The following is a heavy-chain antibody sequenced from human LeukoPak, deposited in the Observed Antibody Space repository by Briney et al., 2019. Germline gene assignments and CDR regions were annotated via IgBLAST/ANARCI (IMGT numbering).Heavy chain of an antibody. D-gene: IGHD2-21*01. CDR2: ISYDGSNK. CDR3: AKDVVPKSRPHYYYYAMDV. V-gene: IGHV3-30*18. Sequence: PGRSLRLSCAASGFTFSSYGMHSVRQAPGKGLEWVAVISYDGSNKYYADSVKGRFTIYRDNSKNTLYLQMNSLRAEDTAVYYCAKDVVPKSRPHYYYYAMDVWGKGTTVTVSS. CDR1: GFTFSSYG. J-gene: IGHJ6*04.